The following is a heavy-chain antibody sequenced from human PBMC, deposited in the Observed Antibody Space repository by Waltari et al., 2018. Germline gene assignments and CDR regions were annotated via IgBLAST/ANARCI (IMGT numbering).Heavy chain of an antibody. V-gene: IGHV3-21*01. CDR2: IHFSSAYI. CDR3: ARDASSMSSRPGYMDV. D-gene: IGHD6-6*01. CDR1: GFSFTDYS. J-gene: IGHJ6*03. Sequence: EVQLVESGGGLVKPGGSLRLSCAASGFSFTDYSMNWVRQAPGKGLEWVSDIHFSSAYIFYRDSVRGRLTISRDNAKKLVHLHMNSLRPEDTAMYYCARDASSMSSRPGYMDVWGKGTTVSVSS.